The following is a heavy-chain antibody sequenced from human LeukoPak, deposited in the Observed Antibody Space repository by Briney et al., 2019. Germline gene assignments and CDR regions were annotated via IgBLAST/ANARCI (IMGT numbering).Heavy chain of an antibody. V-gene: IGHV1-2*02. J-gene: IGHJ4*02. Sequence: ASVKVSCKASGYTFTGYYMHWVRQAPGQGLEWMGWINPNSGGTNYAQKFQGRVTMTRDPSISTAYMELSRLRSDDTAVYYCARDFDGCSGGSCKGDWGQGTLVTVSS. D-gene: IGHD2-15*01. CDR2: INPNSGGT. CDR3: ARDFDGCSGGSCKGD. CDR1: GYTFTGYY.